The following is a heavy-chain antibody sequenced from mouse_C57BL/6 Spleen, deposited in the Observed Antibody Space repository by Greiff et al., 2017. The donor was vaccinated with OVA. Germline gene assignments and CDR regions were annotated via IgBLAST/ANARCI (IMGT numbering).Heavy chain of an antibody. V-gene: IGHV1-63*01. CDR1: GYTFTNYW. D-gene: IGHD1-1*01. Sequence: QVQLHQSGAELVRPGTSVKMSCKASGYTFTNYWIGWAKQRPGHGLEWIGDIYPGGGYTNYNEKFKGKATLTADKSSSTAYMQFSSLTSEDSAIYYCARVYYYGSSSYYFDYWGQGTTLTVSS. CDR3: ARVYYYGSSSYYFDY. CDR2: IYPGGGYT. J-gene: IGHJ2*01.